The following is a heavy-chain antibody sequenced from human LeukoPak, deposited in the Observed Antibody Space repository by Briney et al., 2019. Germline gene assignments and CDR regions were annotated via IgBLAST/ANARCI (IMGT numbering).Heavy chain of an antibody. CDR3: ARASKRVVTAVGYFDY. J-gene: IGHJ4*02. D-gene: IGHD2-15*01. Sequence: SQTLSLTCAISGDSVSSNSAAWNWIRQSPSRGLEWLGRTYYRSKWFNDYAVSVKSRITINPDTSKNQFSLQLNSMTPEDTAVYYCARASKRVVTAVGYFDYWGQGTQVTVSP. CDR1: GDSVSSNSAA. V-gene: IGHV6-1*01. CDR2: TYYRSKWFN.